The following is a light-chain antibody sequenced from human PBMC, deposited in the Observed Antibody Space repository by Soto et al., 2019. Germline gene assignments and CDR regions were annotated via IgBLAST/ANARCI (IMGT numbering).Light chain of an antibody. CDR1: QSISTW. CDR2: KAS. V-gene: IGKV1-5*03. CDR3: QQYNGYPHT. Sequence: DLQMTQSPSTLSASVGDRVTITCRASQSISTWLAWYQQKPGKAPKLLIYKASSLRNGVPSSFSGSGSVTEFTLTIYSLQPDDFASYYCQQYNGYPHTFGQGTKLEIK. J-gene: IGKJ2*01.